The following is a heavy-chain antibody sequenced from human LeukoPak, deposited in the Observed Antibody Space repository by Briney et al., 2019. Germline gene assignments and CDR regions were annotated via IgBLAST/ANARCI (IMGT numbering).Heavy chain of an antibody. CDR3: ARGVEPMAANTLAY. J-gene: IGHJ4*02. CDR2: LYSDGTT. Sequence: GGSLRLSCAASGFTVITNDMTWVRQAPGKGLEWVSVLYSDGTTKYADSVQGRFTISRDNSKNTLYLEMNSLSPDDTAVYYCARGVEPMAANTLAYWGQGTLVTVSS. D-gene: IGHD3-16*01. V-gene: IGHV3-53*01. CDR1: GFTVITND.